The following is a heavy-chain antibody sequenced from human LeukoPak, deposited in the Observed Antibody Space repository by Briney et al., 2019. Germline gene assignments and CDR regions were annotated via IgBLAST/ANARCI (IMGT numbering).Heavy chain of an antibody. J-gene: IGHJ4*02. V-gene: IGHV1-69*10. Sequence: SVTVSFMASGGTFISYTISWVRQAPGQGVEWMGRIIPILGIANYAQKFQGRVTITADKSTSTAYMELSSLRSEDTAVYSCARGVKNGLKVAYYFDYWGQGTLVTVSS. CDR2: IIPILGIA. CDR1: GGTFISYT. CDR3: ARGVKNGLKVAYYFDY. D-gene: IGHD2-8*01.